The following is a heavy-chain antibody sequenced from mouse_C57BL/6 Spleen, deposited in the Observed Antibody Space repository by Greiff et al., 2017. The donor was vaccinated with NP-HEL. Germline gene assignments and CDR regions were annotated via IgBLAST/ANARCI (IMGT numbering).Heavy chain of an antibody. CDR2: INPSTGGT. CDR1: GYSFTGYY. Sequence: VQLKESGPELVKPGASVKISCKASGYSFTGYYMNWVKQSPEKSLEWIGEINPSTGGTTYNQKFKAKATLTVDKSSSTAYMQLKSLTSEDSAVYYCARNGFDVWGTGTTVTVSS. J-gene: IGHJ1*03. D-gene: IGHD1-1*01. V-gene: IGHV1-42*01. CDR3: ARNGFDV.